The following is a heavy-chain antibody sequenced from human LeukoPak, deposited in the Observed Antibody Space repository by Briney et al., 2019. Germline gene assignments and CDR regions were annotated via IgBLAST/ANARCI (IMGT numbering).Heavy chain of an antibody. Sequence: ASVKVSCKASGYTFTSYGISWVRQAPGQGLEWMGWMNPNSGNTGYAQKFQGRVTMTRNTSISTAYMELSSLRSEDTAVYYCARRVTTVIYYFDYWGQGTLVTVSS. CDR3: ARRVTTVIYYFDY. V-gene: IGHV1-8*02. J-gene: IGHJ4*02. CDR1: GYTFTSYG. D-gene: IGHD4-17*01. CDR2: MNPNSGNT.